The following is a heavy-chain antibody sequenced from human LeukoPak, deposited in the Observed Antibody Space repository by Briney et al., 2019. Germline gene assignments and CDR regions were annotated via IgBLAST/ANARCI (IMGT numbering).Heavy chain of an antibody. CDR1: GYTFTSYD. D-gene: IGHD6-13*01. Sequence: GASVKVSCKASGYTFTSYDINWVRQATGQGLEWMGWMNPNSGNTGYAQEFQGRVTMTRNTSISTAYMELSSLRSEDTAVYYCATTGSSWYDYYYYGMDVWGQGTTVTVSS. CDR2: MNPNSGNT. V-gene: IGHV1-8*01. CDR3: ATTGSSWYDYYYYGMDV. J-gene: IGHJ6*02.